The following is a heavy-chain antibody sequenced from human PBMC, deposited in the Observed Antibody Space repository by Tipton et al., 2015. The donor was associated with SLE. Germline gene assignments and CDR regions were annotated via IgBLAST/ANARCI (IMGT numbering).Heavy chain of an antibody. J-gene: IGHJ1*01. V-gene: IGHV1-46*01. CDR1: GYTFTSYY. CDR2: INPSGGGT. D-gene: IGHD4-23*01. CDR3: ARDGGGNSVYFQH. Sequence: QSGPEVKKPGASVKVSCKASGYTFTSYYMHWVRQAPGQGLEWMGIINPSGGGTSYAQKFQGRVTLTRDTSTSTVYMELSSPTSEDTAVYYCARDGGGNSVYFQHWGQGTLVTVSS.